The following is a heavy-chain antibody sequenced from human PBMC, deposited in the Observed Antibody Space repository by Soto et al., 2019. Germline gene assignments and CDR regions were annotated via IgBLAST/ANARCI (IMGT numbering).Heavy chain of an antibody. Sequence: EVQLVESGGGLVQPGGSLRLSCAASGFTFSSYWMHWVRQAPGKGLVWVSRINSDGSSTSYADSVKGRFTISRDNAKNPLYLQLNSLRAEDTAVYYCGRGAGQPGLVPRRGGGQGTLVAVAS. CDR1: GFTFSSYW. J-gene: IGHJ4*02. D-gene: IGHD6-19*01. CDR3: GRGAGQPGLVPRRG. V-gene: IGHV3-74*01. CDR2: INSDGSST.